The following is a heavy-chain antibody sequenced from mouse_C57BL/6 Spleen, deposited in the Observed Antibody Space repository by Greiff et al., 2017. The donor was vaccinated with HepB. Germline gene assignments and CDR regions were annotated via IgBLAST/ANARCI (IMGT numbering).Heavy chain of an antibody. CDR1: GFTFNTYA. Sequence: DVQLVESGGGLVQPKGSLKLSCAASGFTFNTYAMHWVRQAPGKGLEWVARIRSKSSNYATYYADSVKDRFTISRDDSQSMLYLQMNNLKTEDTAMYYCVSQGSSYWYFDVWGTGTTVTVSS. J-gene: IGHJ1*03. V-gene: IGHV10-3*01. CDR3: VSQGSSYWYFDV. D-gene: IGHD1-1*01. CDR2: IRSKSSNYAT.